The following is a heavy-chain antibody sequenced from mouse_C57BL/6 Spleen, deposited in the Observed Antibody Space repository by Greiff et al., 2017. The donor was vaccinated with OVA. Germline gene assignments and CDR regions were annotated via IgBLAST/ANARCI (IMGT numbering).Heavy chain of an antibody. CDR3: ARTGGGSRAFDY. V-gene: IGHV5-17*01. CDR2: ISSGSSTI. Sequence: EVHLVESGGGLVKPGGSLKLSCAASGFTFSDYGMHWVRQAPEKGLEWVAYISSGSSTIYYADTVKGRFTISRDNAKNTLFLQMTSMRSEDTAMYYCARTGGGSRAFDYWGQGTTLTVSS. CDR1: GFTFSDYG. D-gene: IGHD1-1*01. J-gene: IGHJ2*01.